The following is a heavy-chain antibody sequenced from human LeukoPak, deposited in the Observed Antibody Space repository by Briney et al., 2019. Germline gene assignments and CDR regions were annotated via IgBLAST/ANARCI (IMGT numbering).Heavy chain of an antibody. CDR1: GGSFSGYY. Sequence: SETLSLTCAVYGGSFSGYYWSWIRQPPGKGLEWIGEINHSGSTNYNPSLKSRVTISVDRSKNQFSLKLSSVTAADTAVYYCARGPTYYDILTGYYRDGFFDYWGQGTPVTVSS. CDR3: ARGPTYYDILTGYYRDGFFDY. J-gene: IGHJ4*02. CDR2: INHSGST. V-gene: IGHV4-34*01. D-gene: IGHD3-9*01.